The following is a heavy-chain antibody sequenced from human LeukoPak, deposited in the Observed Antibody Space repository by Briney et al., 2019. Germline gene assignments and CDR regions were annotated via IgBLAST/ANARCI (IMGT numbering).Heavy chain of an antibody. V-gene: IGHV3-48*04. J-gene: IGHJ4*02. Sequence: GGSLRLSCAASGFTFSSYGMHWVRQAPGKGLEWVSYISSSGSTIYYADSVKGRFTISRDNAKNTLYLQMNSLRAEDTAVYYCAKSFDPYRTVRDLKSCFDYWGQGTLVTVSS. CDR1: GFTFSSYG. D-gene: IGHD3-10*01. CDR3: AKSFDPYRTVRDLKSCFDY. CDR2: ISSSGSTI.